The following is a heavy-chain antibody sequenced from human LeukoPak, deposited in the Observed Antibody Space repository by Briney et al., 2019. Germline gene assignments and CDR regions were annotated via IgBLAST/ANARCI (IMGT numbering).Heavy chain of an antibody. J-gene: IGHJ5*01. V-gene: IGHV4-59*11. CDR3: ARGGASSHWFGS. Sequence: SDTLSLTCSVSGASLTSHSWSWIRQPPGKQLESIGMIYNSVTTNYRPSLKSRVTISVDASKNQLSLKLSSVTAADTAVYYCARGGASSHWFGSWGQGTLVTVSS. CDR2: IYNSVTT. CDR1: GASLTSHS. D-gene: IGHD6-13*01.